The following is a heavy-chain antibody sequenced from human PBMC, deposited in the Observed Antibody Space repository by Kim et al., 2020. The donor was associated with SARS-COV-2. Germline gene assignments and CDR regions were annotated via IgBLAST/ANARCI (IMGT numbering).Heavy chain of an antibody. Sequence: VKSRITINPDTSKNQFSLQLNSVTPEDTAVYYCARVHLKYSSSLPDAFDIWGQGTMVTVSS. CDR3: ARVHLKYSSSLPDAFDI. V-gene: IGHV6-1*01. J-gene: IGHJ3*02. D-gene: IGHD6-13*01.